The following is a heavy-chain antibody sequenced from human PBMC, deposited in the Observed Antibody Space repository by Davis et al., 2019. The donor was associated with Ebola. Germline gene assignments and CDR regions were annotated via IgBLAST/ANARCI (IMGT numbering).Heavy chain of an antibody. D-gene: IGHD1-1*01. CDR1: GFTFSSYA. V-gene: IGHV3-30-3*01. CDR2: ISYDGSNK. J-gene: IGHJ4*02. CDR3: ARDPQVYNWNAHPTWDC. Sequence: GESLKISCAASGFTFSSYAMHWVRQAPGKGLEWVAVISYDGSNKYYADSVKGRFTISRDNSKNTLYLQMNSLRAEDTAVYYCARDPQVYNWNAHPTWDCWGQGTLVSVSS.